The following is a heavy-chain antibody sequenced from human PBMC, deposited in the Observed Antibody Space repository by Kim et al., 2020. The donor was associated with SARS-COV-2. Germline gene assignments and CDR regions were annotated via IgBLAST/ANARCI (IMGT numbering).Heavy chain of an antibody. CDR1: GCTFTSYG. V-gene: IGHV1-18*01. D-gene: IGHD5-12*01. CDR2: ISAYNGNT. CDR3: ARIMATIQAVDY. J-gene: IGHJ4*02. Sequence: ASVKVSCKASGCTFTSYGISWVRQAPGQGLEWMGWISAYNGNTNYAQKLQGRVTMTTDTSTSTAYMELRSLRSDDTAVYYCARIMATIQAVDYWGQGALVTVSS.